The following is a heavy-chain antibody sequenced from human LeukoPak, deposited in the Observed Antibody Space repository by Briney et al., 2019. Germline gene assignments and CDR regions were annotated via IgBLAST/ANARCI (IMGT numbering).Heavy chain of an antibody. Sequence: ASVKVSCKASGYTFNSYGISWVRQAPGQGLECMGWISAYNGNTNYAQKLQGRVTMTTDTSTSTAYMELRSLRSDDTAVYYCARLYSSNKNYYYYYMDVWGKGTTVTVSS. J-gene: IGHJ6*03. D-gene: IGHD6-13*01. CDR1: GYTFNSYG. CDR2: ISAYNGNT. V-gene: IGHV1-18*01. CDR3: ARLYSSNKNYYYYYMDV.